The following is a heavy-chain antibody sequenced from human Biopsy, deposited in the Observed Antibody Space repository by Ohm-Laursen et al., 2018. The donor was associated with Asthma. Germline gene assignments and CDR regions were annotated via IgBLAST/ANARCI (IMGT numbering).Heavy chain of an antibody. D-gene: IGHD3-10*01. CDR1: GYTFTAYF. Sequence: ASVKVSCRASGYTFTAYFIHWVRQAPGQGLEWMGWINPNTGGTDYAQQFQGRVTMTRDTSISTAYMELNRLTSDDTAVYYCARLTYGSGSDYFDYWGQGALVTVSS. V-gene: IGHV1-2*02. CDR2: INPNTGGT. J-gene: IGHJ4*02. CDR3: ARLTYGSGSDYFDY.